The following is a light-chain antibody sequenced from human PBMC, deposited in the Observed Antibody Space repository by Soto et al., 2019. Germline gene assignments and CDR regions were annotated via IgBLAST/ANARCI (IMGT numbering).Light chain of an antibody. Sequence: QSVLTQPPSVSGAPGQRVTISCTGSSSNIGAGYDVHWYQQLPGTAPKILIYGNSNRPSGVPDRFSGSKSGTSASLAITGLQAEYEADYYCQSYDSSLSVYVVFGGGTKLTVL. V-gene: IGLV1-40*01. CDR3: QSYDSSLSVYVV. CDR1: SSNIGAGYD. J-gene: IGLJ2*01. CDR2: GNS.